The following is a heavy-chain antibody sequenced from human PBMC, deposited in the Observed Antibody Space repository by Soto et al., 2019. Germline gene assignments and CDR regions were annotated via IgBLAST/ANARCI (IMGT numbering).Heavy chain of an antibody. CDR3: VTGWSEY. CDR1: EFSFSSSW. J-gene: IGHJ4*02. V-gene: IGHV3-74*01. D-gene: IGHD2-15*01. Sequence: SGGSLRLSCVVSEFSFSSSWMHWVRQGPGKGLVWVSRINSDGSYINYADSVKGRFTTSRDNAKNKLYLQMNSLRVEDTALYYCVTGWSEYWGQGALVTVSS. CDR2: INSDGSYI.